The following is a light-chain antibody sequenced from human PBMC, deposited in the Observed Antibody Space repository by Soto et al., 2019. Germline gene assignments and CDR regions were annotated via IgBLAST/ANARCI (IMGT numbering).Light chain of an antibody. Sequence: QSVLTQPASASGSPGRSITISCTGTSSDVGGYNYVSWYQQHPGKAPKLMIYDVSNRPSGVSNRFSGSKSGNTASLTISGLQAEDEADYYYSSYTSSSIVFGTGTKVTVL. CDR1: SSDVGGYNY. CDR2: DVS. V-gene: IGLV2-14*01. J-gene: IGLJ1*01. CDR3: SSYTSSSIV.